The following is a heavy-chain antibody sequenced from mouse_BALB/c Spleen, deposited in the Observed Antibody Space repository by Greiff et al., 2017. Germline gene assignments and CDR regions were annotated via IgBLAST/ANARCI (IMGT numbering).Heavy chain of an antibody. D-gene: IGHD1-2*01. CDR3: ARRYYGSFAY. V-gene: IGHV3-6*02. CDR2: ISYDGSN. CDR1: GYSITSGYY. J-gene: IGHJ3*01. Sequence: EVQLQESGPGLVKPSQSLSLTCSVTGYSITSGYYWNWIRQFPGNKLEWMGYISYDGSNNYNPSLKNRISITRDTSKNQFFLKLNSVTTEDTATYYCARRYYGSFAYWGQGTLVTVSA.